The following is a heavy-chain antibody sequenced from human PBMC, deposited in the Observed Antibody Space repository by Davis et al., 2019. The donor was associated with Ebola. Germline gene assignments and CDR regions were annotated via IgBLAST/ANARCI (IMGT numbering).Heavy chain of an antibody. D-gene: IGHD1-1*01. CDR1: GFTFTSSA. J-gene: IGHJ4*02. Sequence: AASVKVSCKASGFTFTSSAMQWVRQARGQRLEWLGWIVVGSGNTSYAQKFQGRVTMTRDTSTSTVYMELSSLRSEDTAVYYCARERLEPYFDYWGQGTLVTVSS. CDR3: ARERLEPYFDY. V-gene: IGHV1-58*02. CDR2: IVVGSGNT.